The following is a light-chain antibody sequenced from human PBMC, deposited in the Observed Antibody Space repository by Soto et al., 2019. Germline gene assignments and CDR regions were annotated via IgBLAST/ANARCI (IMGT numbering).Light chain of an antibody. V-gene: IGKV1-39*01. CDR2: AAS. Sequence: DIQMTQSPSSLSASVGDRVAITCRAGQTISTYLNCYQQKSGKAPKLLIYAASSLQSGVPSRFSGSGSGTDFTLTISSLQPEDFATYYCQPSHGIPYTFGPGTKLEMK. CDR1: QTISTY. CDR3: QPSHGIPYT. J-gene: IGKJ2*01.